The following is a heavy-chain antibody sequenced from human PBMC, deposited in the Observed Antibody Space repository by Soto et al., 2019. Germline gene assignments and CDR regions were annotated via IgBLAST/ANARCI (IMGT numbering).Heavy chain of an antibody. D-gene: IGHD2-2*02. Sequence: GGSLRLSCVGSGFTFSTYSINWVRQAPGKGLEWVSSISSRSDIYYADSVKGRFTISRDNAKNSVSLQMNSLRAEDTAVYYCAREYTSWPLAYGLDVWGQGTTVTVSS. CDR1: GFTFSTYS. J-gene: IGHJ6*02. CDR2: ISSRSDI. V-gene: IGHV3-21*01. CDR3: AREYTSWPLAYGLDV.